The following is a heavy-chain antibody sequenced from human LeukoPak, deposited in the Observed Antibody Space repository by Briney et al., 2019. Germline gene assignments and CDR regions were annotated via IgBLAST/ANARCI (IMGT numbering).Heavy chain of an antibody. Sequence: ASVKVSCKASGYTFTGYYMHWVRQAPGQGLEGMGWINPNSGGTNYAQKFQGRVTMTRDTSISTAYMELSRLRSDDTAVYYCARGLPRIVVVPAAVLGNWFDPWGQGTLVTVSS. CDR2: INPNSGGT. D-gene: IGHD2-2*01. CDR3: ARGLPRIVVVPAAVLGNWFDP. CDR1: GYTFTGYY. J-gene: IGHJ5*02. V-gene: IGHV1-2*02.